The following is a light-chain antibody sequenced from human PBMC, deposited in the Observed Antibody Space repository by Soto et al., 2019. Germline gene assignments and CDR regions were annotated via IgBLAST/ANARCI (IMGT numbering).Light chain of an antibody. Sequence: DIQMTQSPSSLSASVGDRVTMTCRTSQSISSYLNWYQQKPGKAPELLIYAASNLQNGVPSRFSGSGSGTVFTLTIISLQPEDFATYYCQQSYSAPRFGQGTKVEIK. J-gene: IGKJ1*01. CDR2: AAS. CDR3: QQSYSAPR. V-gene: IGKV1-39*01. CDR1: QSISSY.